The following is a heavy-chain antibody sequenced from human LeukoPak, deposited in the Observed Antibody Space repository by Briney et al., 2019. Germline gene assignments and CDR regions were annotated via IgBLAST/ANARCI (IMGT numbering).Heavy chain of an antibody. CDR1: GGSISSYY. J-gene: IGHJ6*03. D-gene: IGHD3-10*01. CDR3: ARLWFGEVPPLYYYYYMDV. CDR2: IYTSGST. V-gene: IGHV4-4*07. Sequence: SETLSLTCTVSGGSISSYYWSWIRQPAGKGLEWIGRIYTSGSTNYNPPLKSRVTISVDTSKNQFSLKLSSVTAADTAVYYCARLWFGEVPPLYYYYYMDVWGKGTTVTVSS.